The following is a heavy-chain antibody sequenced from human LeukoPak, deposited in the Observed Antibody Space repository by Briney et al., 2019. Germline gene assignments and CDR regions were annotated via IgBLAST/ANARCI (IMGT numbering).Heavy chain of an antibody. CDR2: INHSGST. CDR1: GGSFSGYY. Sequence: PSETLSLTCAVYGGSFSGYYWSWIRQPPGKGLEWIGEINHSGSTNYNPSLKSRVTMSVDTSKNQFSLKLSSVTAADTAVYYCASLKQQLVGRFDPWGQGTLVTVSS. V-gene: IGHV4-34*01. D-gene: IGHD6-13*01. J-gene: IGHJ5*02. CDR3: ASLKQQLVGRFDP.